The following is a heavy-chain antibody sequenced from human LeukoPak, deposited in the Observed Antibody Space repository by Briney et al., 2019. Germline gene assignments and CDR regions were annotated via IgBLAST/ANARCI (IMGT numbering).Heavy chain of an antibody. CDR2: INHSGST. CDR1: GGSFSGYY. V-gene: IGHV4-34*01. D-gene: IGHD6-6*01. J-gene: IGHJ6*03. CDR3: ARGRGAAPYMDV. Sequence: SETLSLTCAVYGGSFSGYYWSWIRQPPGKGLEWIGEINHSGSTNYNPSLKSRVTISVDTSKNQFSLKLSSVTAADTAVYYCARGRGAAPYMDVWGKGTTVTVSS.